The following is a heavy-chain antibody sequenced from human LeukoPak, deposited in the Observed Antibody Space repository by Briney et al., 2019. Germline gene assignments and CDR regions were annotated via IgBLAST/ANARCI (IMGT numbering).Heavy chain of an antibody. V-gene: IGHV1-18*01. Sequence: ASVKVSCKAYGYTFTSYGIRWVRQAPGQGLEWMGWISAYNGNTNYAQKLQGRVTMTTDTSTSTAYMQLRSLRSDDTAVYYCAREDLGYCSGGSCFQGPDYWGQETLVPVPS. J-gene: IGHJ4*02. CDR3: AREDLGYCSGGSCFQGPDY. CDR1: GYTFTSYG. D-gene: IGHD2-15*01. CDR2: ISAYNGNT.